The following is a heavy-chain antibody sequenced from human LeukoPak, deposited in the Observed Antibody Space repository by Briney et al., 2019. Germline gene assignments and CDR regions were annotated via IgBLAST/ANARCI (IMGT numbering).Heavy chain of an antibody. J-gene: IGHJ4*01. CDR1: GGSISSSSYY. D-gene: IGHD6-6*01. V-gene: IGHV4-39*07. CDR3: ARRPLTARPDFFDT. Sequence: SETLSLTCTVSGGSISSSSYYWGWIRQPPGKGLEWIGEVNHSGSTSFNPSLKSRVTILVDTSKNQFFLKLASVTAADTAVYYCARRPLTARPDFFDTWGHGVLVTVSS. CDR2: VNHSGST.